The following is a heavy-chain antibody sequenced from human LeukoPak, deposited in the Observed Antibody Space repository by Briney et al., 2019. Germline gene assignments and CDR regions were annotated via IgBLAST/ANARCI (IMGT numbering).Heavy chain of an antibody. V-gene: IGHV4-59*01. Sequence: SETLSLTCTVSGGSIGRYYWSWIRQSPGKGLEWIGFISYTGSTDYYPSLKSRVTISLDTSKNQFSLKLSSVTAADTAVYYCARGVVAAPQTFDYWGQGTLVTVSS. CDR3: ARGVVAAPQTFDY. J-gene: IGHJ4*02. CDR1: GGSIGRYY. CDR2: ISYTGST. D-gene: IGHD2-15*01.